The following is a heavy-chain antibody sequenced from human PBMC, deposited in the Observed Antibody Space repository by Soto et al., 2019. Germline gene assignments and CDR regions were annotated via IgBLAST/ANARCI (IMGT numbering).Heavy chain of an antibody. CDR1: GFTFSSYS. CDR2: ISSSGSYI. CDR3: ASHPRDNSGYWYYFDY. D-gene: IGHD3-22*01. J-gene: IGHJ4*02. Sequence: PGGSLRLSCAASGFTFSSYSMNWVRQAPGKGLEWVSAISSSGSYIYYSDSVKGRFTISRANAKNSLYLQMYSLRAEDTAVYYCASHPRDNSGYWYYFDYWGQGTLVTVSS. V-gene: IGHV3-21*01.